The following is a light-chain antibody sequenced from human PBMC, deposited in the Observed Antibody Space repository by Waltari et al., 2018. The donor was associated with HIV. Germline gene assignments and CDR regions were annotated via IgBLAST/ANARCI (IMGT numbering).Light chain of an antibody. V-gene: IGLV2-14*01. CDR2: EVS. Sequence: QSDLTQPASVSGSPGQSITISCTGTSSDVGGYNYVSWYQQHSGKAPKLMIYEVSNRPSGVSNRFSGSKSGNTASLTISGLQAEDEADYHCCSYAGTYSWVFGGGTKVTVL. CDR3: CSYAGTYSWV. J-gene: IGLJ3*02. CDR1: SSDVGGYNY.